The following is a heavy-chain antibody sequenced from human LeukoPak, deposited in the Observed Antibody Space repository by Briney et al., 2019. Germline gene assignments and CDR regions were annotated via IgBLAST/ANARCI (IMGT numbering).Heavy chain of an antibody. CDR3: ARGTVAEAFDI. CDR2: ISSSSSYI. V-gene: IGHV3-21*01. CDR1: GFTFSSYS. J-gene: IGHJ3*02. Sequence: GGSLRLSCAASGFTFSSYSMNWVRQAPGKGLEWVSSISSSSSYIYYADSVKGRFTISRDNAKNSLYLQMNSLRAEDAAVYYCARGTVAEAFDIWGQGTMVTVSS. D-gene: IGHD6-19*01.